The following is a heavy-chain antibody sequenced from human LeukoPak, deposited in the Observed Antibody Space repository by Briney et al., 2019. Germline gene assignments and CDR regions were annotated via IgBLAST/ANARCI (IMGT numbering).Heavy chain of an antibody. CDR1: GYTFTGYY. CDR3: ARDGRYCSGGSCD. J-gene: IGHJ4*02. CDR2: INPNSGGT. V-gene: IGHV1-2*02. Sequence: GASVTVSCKASGYTFTGYYMHWVRQAPGQGLEWMGWINPNSGGTNYAQKFQGRVTMTRDTSISTAYMELSRLRSDDTAVYYCARDGRYCSGGSCDWGQGTLVTVSS. D-gene: IGHD2-15*01.